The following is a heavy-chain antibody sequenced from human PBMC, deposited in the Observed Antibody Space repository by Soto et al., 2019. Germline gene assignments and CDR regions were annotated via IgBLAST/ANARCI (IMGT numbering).Heavy chain of an antibody. D-gene: IGHD6-6*01. Sequence: QVQLVQSGAEVKKPGSSVKVSCKASGGTFSSYAISWVRQAPGQGLEWMGGIIPIFGTANYAQKFQGRVTITADESTSTAYMELSSRRSEDTAVYYCAREVSIAARAGYYYYGMDVWGQGTTVTVSS. CDR1: GGTFSSYA. CDR2: IIPIFGTA. V-gene: IGHV1-69*01. CDR3: AREVSIAARAGYYYYGMDV. J-gene: IGHJ6*02.